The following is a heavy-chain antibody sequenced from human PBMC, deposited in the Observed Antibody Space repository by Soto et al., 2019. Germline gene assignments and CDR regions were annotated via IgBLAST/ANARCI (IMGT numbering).Heavy chain of an antibody. CDR2: INAGNGNT. Sequence: QVQLVQSGAEVKKPGASVKVSCKASGYTFTDYAMQWVRQAPGQRLEWMGWINAGNGNTKYSQKFQGRVTITRDTSASTAYMELSSLSSDDTAVYYCARDLQADYWGQGTRVTVSS. V-gene: IGHV1-3*01. CDR1: GYTFTDYA. CDR3: ARDLQADY. J-gene: IGHJ4*02.